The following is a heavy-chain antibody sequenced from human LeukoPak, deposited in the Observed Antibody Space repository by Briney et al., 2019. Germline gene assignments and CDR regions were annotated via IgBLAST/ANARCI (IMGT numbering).Heavy chain of an antibody. CDR1: GYTFNGYY. D-gene: IGHD6-13*01. Sequence: EASVKVSCKAPGYTFNGYYMHWVRQAPGQGLEWMGWINPNNGGTNYAQKFQGRVTMTRDTSISTAFMELSSLRSDDAAVYYCASWSSSFWAFDIWGQGTMVTVTS. CDR2: INPNNGGT. V-gene: IGHV1-2*02. J-gene: IGHJ3*02. CDR3: ASWSSSFWAFDI.